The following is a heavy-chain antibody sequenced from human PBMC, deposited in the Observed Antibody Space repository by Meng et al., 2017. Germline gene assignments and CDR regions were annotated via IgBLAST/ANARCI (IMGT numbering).Heavy chain of an antibody. J-gene: IGHJ6*02. V-gene: IGHV3-7*01. CDR3: AREYYYGSGSYYIYYYYYGMDV. CDR1: GFTFSSYW. D-gene: IGHD3-10*01. Sequence: GGSLRLSCAASGFTFSSYWMSWVRQAPGKGLEWVANIKQDGSEKYYVDSVKGRFTISRDNAKNSLYLQMNSLRAEDTAVYYCAREYYYGSGSYYIYYYYYGMDVWGQGTTVTVSS. CDR2: IKQDGSEK.